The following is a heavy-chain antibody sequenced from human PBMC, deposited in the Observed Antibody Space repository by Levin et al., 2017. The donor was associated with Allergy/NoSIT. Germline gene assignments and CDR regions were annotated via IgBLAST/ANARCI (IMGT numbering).Heavy chain of an antibody. CDR1: GGSINTYY. D-gene: IGHD5-18*01. V-gene: IGHV4-59*01. J-gene: IGHJ4*02. CDR2: IYYSGST. CDR3: ARVGGSYNTALDY. Sequence: SQTLSLTCTVSGGSINTYYWTWIRQPPGKGLEWIGDIYYSGSTNYNPSLKSRLTISIETSKNQFSLKLNSVTAADTAVYFCARVGGSYNTALDYWGQGTLVTVSS.